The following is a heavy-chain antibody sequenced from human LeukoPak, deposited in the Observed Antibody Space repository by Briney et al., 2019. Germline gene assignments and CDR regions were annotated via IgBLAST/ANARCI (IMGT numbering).Heavy chain of an antibody. CDR2: INHSGST. CDR3: ARVLLVSGGSRFDY. V-gene: IGHV4-34*01. CDR1: GGSFSGYY. Sequence: SETLSLTCAVYGGSFSGYYWSWIRQPPGKGLEWIGEINHSGSTNYNPSLKSRVTISVDTSKNQFSLKLSSVTAADTAVYYCARVLLVSGGSRFDYWGQGTLVTVSS. J-gene: IGHJ4*02. D-gene: IGHD2-15*01.